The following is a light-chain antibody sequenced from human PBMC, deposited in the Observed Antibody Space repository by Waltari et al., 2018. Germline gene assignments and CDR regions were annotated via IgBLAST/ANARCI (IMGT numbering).Light chain of an antibody. J-gene: IGLJ2*01. CDR3: SSYAGSSNVV. CDR1: SSDVGGYSY. Sequence: QSALTQPPSASGSPGQSVTISCTGTSSDVGGYSYVSWYQQHPGKAPKLIIFEVFQRPSGVPDRFSGSKSGNTASLTVSGLQAEDEADYYCSSYAGSSNVVFGGGTKLTVL. V-gene: IGLV2-8*01. CDR2: EVF.